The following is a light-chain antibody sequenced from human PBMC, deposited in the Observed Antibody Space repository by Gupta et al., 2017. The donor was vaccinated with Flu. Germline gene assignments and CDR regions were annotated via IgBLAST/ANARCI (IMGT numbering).Light chain of an antibody. J-gene: IGKJ1*01. CDR3: QQYGSSPRT. Sequence: ELVLTQSPGTLSLSPGERATLSCRASQSVSSSYLAWYQQKPGQAPRLLIYGASSRATGIPDRFSGSGSGTDFTLTISRLEPEDFAVYYCQQYGSSPRTFGQWTKVEIK. V-gene: IGKV3-20*01. CDR2: GAS. CDR1: QSVSSSY.